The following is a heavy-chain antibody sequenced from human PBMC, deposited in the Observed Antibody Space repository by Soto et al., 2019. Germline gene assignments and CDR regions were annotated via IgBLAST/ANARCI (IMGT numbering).Heavy chain of an antibody. CDR2: IYYSGST. Sequence: PSETLSLTCTVSGGSISSSSYYWGWIRQPPGKGLEWIGSIYYSGSTYYNPSLKSRVTISVDTSKNQFSLKLSSVTAADTAVYYCARPAGTTFFDYWGQGTLVTVSS. D-gene: IGHD1-7*01. CDR3: ARPAGTTFFDY. CDR1: GGSISSSSYY. J-gene: IGHJ4*02. V-gene: IGHV4-39*01.